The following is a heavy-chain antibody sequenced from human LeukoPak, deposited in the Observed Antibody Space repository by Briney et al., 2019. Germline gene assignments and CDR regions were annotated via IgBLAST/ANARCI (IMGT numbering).Heavy chain of an antibody. CDR2: INPDSGGT. Sequence: ASVKVSCKASGYTFTDCYLSWVRQAPGQGLEWMGWINPDSGGTTYAQKFQGRVTMTRDTSISTVHMELSRLRSDDTAVYYCALGFRIAAADLIDYWGQGTLVTVSS. J-gene: IGHJ4*02. CDR3: ALGFRIAAADLIDY. CDR1: GYTFTDCY. V-gene: IGHV1-2*02. D-gene: IGHD6-13*01.